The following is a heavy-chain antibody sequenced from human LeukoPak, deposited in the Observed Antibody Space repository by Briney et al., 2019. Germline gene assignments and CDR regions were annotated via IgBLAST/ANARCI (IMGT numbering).Heavy chain of an antibody. J-gene: IGHJ4*02. Sequence: GRSLGLSCEASGFTFRNYDMHWVRQAPGKGLEWVAVISRDGTNKYYADSVKGRFTISRDNSKNTVYPQMNSQSAEDTAVYYCARDQTAGYSDYWGQGTLVTVSS. CDR1: GFTFRNYD. CDR2: ISRDGTNK. V-gene: IGHV3-30*03. CDR3: ARDQTAGYSDY. D-gene: IGHD3-22*01.